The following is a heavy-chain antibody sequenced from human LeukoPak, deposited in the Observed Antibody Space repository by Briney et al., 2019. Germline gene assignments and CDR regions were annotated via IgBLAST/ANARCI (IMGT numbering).Heavy chain of an antibody. V-gene: IGHV4-30-2*03. CDR1: GGSISSGDYY. CDR3: ARHSRGYYDSTGYYYGSHAFDI. Sequence: PSQTLSLTCTVSGGSISSGDYYWSWIRQPPGKGLERIGSIYYSGTTYYNPSLKSRVTISVDTSRNPFSLKLSSVTAADTAVFHCARHSRGYYDSTGYYYGSHAFDIWGQGTMVTVSS. CDR2: IYYSGTT. J-gene: IGHJ3*02. D-gene: IGHD3-22*01.